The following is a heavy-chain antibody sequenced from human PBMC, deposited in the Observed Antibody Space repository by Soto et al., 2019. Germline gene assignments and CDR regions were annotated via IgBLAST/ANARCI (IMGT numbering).Heavy chain of an antibody. D-gene: IGHD6-19*01. CDR3: ARGGAVSSGWYDGH. V-gene: IGHV3-74*01. CDR2: SNSDGSST. J-gene: IGHJ4*02. Sequence: EVQLVESGGGLVQPGGSLRLSCGASGFTFSTYNMHWVRQGPGKGLVWVSRSNSDGSSTRYADSVKGRFTISRDNAKNTLYRQMNSLRVEDTAIYYCARGGAVSSGWYDGHWGLGPLVTVSS. CDR1: GFTFSTYN.